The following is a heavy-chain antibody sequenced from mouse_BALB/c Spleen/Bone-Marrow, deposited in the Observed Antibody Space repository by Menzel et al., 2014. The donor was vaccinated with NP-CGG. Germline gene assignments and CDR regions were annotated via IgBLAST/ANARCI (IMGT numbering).Heavy chain of an antibody. CDR3: ARYYYGSSYFDY. D-gene: IGHD1-1*01. Sequence: VHVKQSGAELVKPGASVKLSCTASGFNIKDTYMHWAKQRPEQGLEWIGRIDPANGNTKYDPKFQGKATITADTSSNTAYLQLSSLTSEDTAVYYCARYYYGSSYFDYWGQGTTLTVSS. J-gene: IGHJ2*01. CDR2: IDPANGNT. CDR1: GFNIKDTY. V-gene: IGHV14-3*02.